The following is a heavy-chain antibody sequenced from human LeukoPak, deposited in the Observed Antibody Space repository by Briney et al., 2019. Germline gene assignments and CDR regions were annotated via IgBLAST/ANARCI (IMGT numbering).Heavy chain of an antibody. Sequence: GSLRLSCAASGFTFSSYAMNWVRQAPGKGLEWVSAISGSGGSTYYADSVKGRFTISRDNSKNTLYLQMNSLRAEDTAVYYCAKDPTPGYYDFWSGYYFDYWGQGTLVTVSS. CDR3: AKDPTPGYYDFWSGYYFDY. CDR1: GFTFSSYA. J-gene: IGHJ4*02. CDR2: ISGSGGST. V-gene: IGHV3-23*01. D-gene: IGHD3-3*01.